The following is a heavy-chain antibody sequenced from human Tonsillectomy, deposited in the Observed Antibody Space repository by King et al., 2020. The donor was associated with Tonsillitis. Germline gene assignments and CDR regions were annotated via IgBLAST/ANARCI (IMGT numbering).Heavy chain of an antibody. V-gene: IGHV1-69*06. CDR2: IIPMFGSP. D-gene: IGHD1-26*01. Sequence: VQLVQSGAEVKKPGSSVKVSCKASGGTFSSYTINWVRQAPGQGLEWVGGIIPMFGSPKYAQKFQGRVTITADKATSTAYMELSSLRYEDTAVYSCAGDWAPYSGSYSRRPLGYWGQGTLVTVSS. CDR1: GGTFSSYT. J-gene: IGHJ4*02. CDR3: AGDWAPYSGSYSRRPLGY.